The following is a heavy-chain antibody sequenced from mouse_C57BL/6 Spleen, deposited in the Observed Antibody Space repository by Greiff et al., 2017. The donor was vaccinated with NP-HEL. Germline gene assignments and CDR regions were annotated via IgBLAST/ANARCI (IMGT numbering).Heavy chain of an antibody. CDR2: IDPSGSYT. D-gene: IGHD1-1*01. V-gene: IGHV1-69*01. Sequence: QVQLQQPGAELVMPGASVKLSCKASGYTFTSYWMHWVQQRPGQGLAWIGEIDPSGSYTYYNQKFKGKFTLTVATSSSTVHLQLSSLTAEDSAVYYCAIRGYYGSSYERDYAMDYWGQGTSVTVSS. CDR3: AIRGYYGSSYERDYAMDY. CDR1: GYTFTSYW. J-gene: IGHJ4*01.